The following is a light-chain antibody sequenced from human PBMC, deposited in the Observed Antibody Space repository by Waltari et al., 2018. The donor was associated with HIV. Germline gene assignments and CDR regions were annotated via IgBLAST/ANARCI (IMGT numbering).Light chain of an antibody. CDR1: SGINVDPYR. V-gene: IGLV5-45*01. Sequence: QAVLTQPASLSASPGTSASLTCSLRSGINVDPYRLYWYPQQPGSPPQYLLKYKSDSDRQQGSGVPSRFSGSKDASANAGILLISGLQSEDEADYYCMIWHSSAWVFGGGTKLTVL. CDR3: MIWHSSAWV. J-gene: IGLJ3*02. CDR2: YKSDSDR.